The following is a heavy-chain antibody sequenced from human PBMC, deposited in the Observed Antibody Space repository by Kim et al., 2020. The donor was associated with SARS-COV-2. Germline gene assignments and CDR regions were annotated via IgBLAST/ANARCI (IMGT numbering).Heavy chain of an antibody. D-gene: IGHD3-10*01. V-gene: IGHV1-69*13. Sequence: SVKVSCKASGGTFSSYAISWVRQAPGQGLEWMGGIIPIFGTANYAQKFQGRVTITADESTSTAYMELSSLRSEDTAVYYCSGRYYYYYYGMDVWGQGTTVTVSS. CDR2: IIPIFGTA. J-gene: IGHJ6*02. CDR3: SGRYYYYYYGMDV. CDR1: GGTFSSYA.